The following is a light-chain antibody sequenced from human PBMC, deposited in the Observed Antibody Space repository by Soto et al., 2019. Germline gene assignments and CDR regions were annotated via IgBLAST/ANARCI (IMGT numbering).Light chain of an antibody. J-gene: IGKJ2*01. Sequence: ESMLTQSPGTLSLSPGERATLSCRASQSVSTRYLAWYQQKPGQAPRLLIYVASIRATGIPDRFSGSGSGTDFNLTISRLEPEDFAVYYCHQFGSSPPAFTFGQGTKLEI. V-gene: IGKV3-20*01. CDR3: HQFGSSPPAFT. CDR2: VAS. CDR1: QSVSTRY.